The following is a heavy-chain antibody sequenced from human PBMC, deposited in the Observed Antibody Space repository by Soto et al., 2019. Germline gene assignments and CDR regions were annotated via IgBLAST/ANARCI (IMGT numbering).Heavy chain of an antibody. CDR2: ISHSGST. J-gene: IGHJ5*02. Sequence: SETLSLTCAVSGGSISSGGYSWSWIRQPPGKGLEWIGYISHSGSTYYNPSLKSRVTISVDRSKNQFSLKLSSVTAADTAVYYCERGGEGSGTYSPTFDHWGQGILVTVSS. CDR1: GGSISSGGYS. D-gene: IGHD2-15*01. V-gene: IGHV4-30-2*01. CDR3: ERGGEGSGTYSPTFDH.